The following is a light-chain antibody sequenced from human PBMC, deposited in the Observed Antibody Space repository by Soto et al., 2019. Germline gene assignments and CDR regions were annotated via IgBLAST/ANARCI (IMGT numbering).Light chain of an antibody. J-gene: IGLJ1*01. CDR2: SNN. Sequence: QPVLTQPPSASGTPGQRVTISCSGSSSNIGSNTVNWYQQLPGTAPKLLIYSNNQRPSGVPDRFSGSKSGTSASLAITGLQAEDEGDYYCQSYDSTLDARYVFGTGTKLTVL. V-gene: IGLV1-44*01. CDR3: QSYDSTLDARYV. CDR1: SSNIGSNT.